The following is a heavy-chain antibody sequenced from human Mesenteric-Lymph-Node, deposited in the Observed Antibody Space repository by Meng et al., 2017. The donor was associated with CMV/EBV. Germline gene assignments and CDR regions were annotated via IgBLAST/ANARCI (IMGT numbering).Heavy chain of an antibody. CDR3: AKGYCSSTSCYQDY. V-gene: IGHV3-9*01. Sequence: GGSLRLSCAASGFTFDDYAMHWVRQVPGKGLEWVSGISWNSGGIDSADSVKGRFTISRDNAKNSLYLQMNSLRAEDTALYYCAKGYCSSTSCYQDYWGQGTLVTVSS. J-gene: IGHJ4*02. CDR1: GFTFDDYA. D-gene: IGHD2-2*01. CDR2: ISWNSGGI.